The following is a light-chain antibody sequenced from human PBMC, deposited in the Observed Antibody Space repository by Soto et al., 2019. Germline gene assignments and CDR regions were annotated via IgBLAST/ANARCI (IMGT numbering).Light chain of an antibody. V-gene: IGKV1-5*03. CDR1: QTDSTW. J-gene: IGKJ1*01. CDR2: KAS. CDR3: QHYNSYSEA. Sequence: DIQLTQSPSTLSASVGDSVTISCRASQTDSTWLAWYEQKPGKAPKLLIYKASTLKSGVPSRFSGSRSGTEFTLTVSRLQPDDFQTYYCQHYNSYSEAFGQGTKVDIK.